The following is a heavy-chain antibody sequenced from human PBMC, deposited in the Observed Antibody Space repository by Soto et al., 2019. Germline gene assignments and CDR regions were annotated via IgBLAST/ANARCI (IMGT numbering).Heavy chain of an antibody. D-gene: IGHD3-10*01. CDR2: ITGSGSST. Sequence: PGGSLRLSSAASGFSFSQYAMSWVRQAPGKGLEWVSVITGSGSSTNYADSVKGRFTISRDNAKNSLYLQMNSLRAEDTAVYYCAGADYYGSGSRCYFDYWGQGTLVTVSS. V-gene: IGHV3-23*01. CDR1: GFSFSQYA. J-gene: IGHJ4*02. CDR3: AGADYYGSGSRCYFDY.